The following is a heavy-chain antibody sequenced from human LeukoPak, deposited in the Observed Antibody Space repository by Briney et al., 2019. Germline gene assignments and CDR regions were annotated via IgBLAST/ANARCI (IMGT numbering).Heavy chain of an antibody. CDR3: ARGGIVGATPHFDY. CDR1: GLTFRSYS. J-gene: IGHJ4*02. Sequence: GGSLRLSCAASGLTFRSYSMNWVRQAPGKGLEWVSSISSSSSYIYYADSVKGRFTISRDNAKNSLYLQMNSLRAEDTAVYYCARGGIVGATPHFDYWGQGTLVTVSS. D-gene: IGHD1-26*01. CDR2: ISSSSSYI. V-gene: IGHV3-21*01.